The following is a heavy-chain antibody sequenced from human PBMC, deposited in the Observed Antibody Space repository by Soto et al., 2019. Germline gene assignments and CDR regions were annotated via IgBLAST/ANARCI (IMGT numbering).Heavy chain of an antibody. J-gene: IGHJ6*02. CDR2: IDPSDSNT. D-gene: IGHD2-2*02. Sequence: HGESLKISCKGFGYSFTGSWISWVRQMPGKGPEWMGRIDPSDSNTNYSPSFQGHVSISADTSITTAYLQWSSLRASDTAKYYCARHVYTALFHYGMDVWGQGTTVTVSS. CDR3: ARHVYTALFHYGMDV. CDR1: GYSFTGSW. V-gene: IGHV5-10-1*01.